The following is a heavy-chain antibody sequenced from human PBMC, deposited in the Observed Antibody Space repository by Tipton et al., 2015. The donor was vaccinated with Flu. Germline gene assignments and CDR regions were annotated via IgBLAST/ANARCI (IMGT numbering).Heavy chain of an antibody. D-gene: IGHD1-14*01. CDR2: ISSSGSHT. CDR3: ACNRTGDY. J-gene: IGHJ4*02. Sequence: SLRLSCAASGFTFSYYGMNWVRLAPGKGLEWVSFISSSGSHTYYAHSVRGRFTVSRDNAKNSLYLQMSSLRVEDTAVYYCACNRTGDYWGQGTLVTVSS. CDR1: GFTFSYYG. V-gene: IGHV3-21*01.